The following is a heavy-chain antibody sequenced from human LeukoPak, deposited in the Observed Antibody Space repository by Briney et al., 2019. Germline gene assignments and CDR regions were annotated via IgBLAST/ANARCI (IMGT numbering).Heavy chain of an antibody. CDR3: ARGYAVSDWDVQGVWSYWFDF. Sequence: SKTLSLTCTVSGGSISSGSYYWSWIRQPAGKGLEWIGRIYTSGSTNYNPSLKSRVTISIDTSKNQFSLKLSSVTAADTALYYCARGYAVSDWDVQGVWSYWFDFWGQGNPVIVSS. J-gene: IGHJ4*02. CDR1: GGSISSGSYY. D-gene: IGHD5/OR15-5a*01. V-gene: IGHV4-61*02. CDR2: IYTSGST.